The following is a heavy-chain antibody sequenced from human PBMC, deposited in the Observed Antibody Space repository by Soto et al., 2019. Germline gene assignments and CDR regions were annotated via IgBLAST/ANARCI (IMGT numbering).Heavy chain of an antibody. Sequence: PGGSLRLSCAASGFTVSAYEMHWVRQAPGKGLEWISYIGRSGGVTHYADSVKGRFTISRDNAKNSVHLQMNSLRAEDTAVYYCAGHFPWDLFDYWGQGTLVTVSS. D-gene: IGHD1-26*01. J-gene: IGHJ4*02. CDR1: GFTVSAYE. CDR3: AGHFPWDLFDY. V-gene: IGHV3-48*03. CDR2: IGRSGGVT.